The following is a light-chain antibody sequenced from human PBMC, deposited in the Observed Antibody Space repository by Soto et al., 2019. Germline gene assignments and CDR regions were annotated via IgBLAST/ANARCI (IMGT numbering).Light chain of an antibody. CDR1: QSVSSN. CDR3: QQYGSSTLT. V-gene: IGKV3-15*01. J-gene: IGKJ4*01. Sequence: EIVMTQSPATLSVSPGERATLSCRASQSVSSNLAWYQQKPGQAPRLLIYGASTRATGIPARFSGSGSGTDFNLTISRLETEDFAVYECQQYGSSTLTFGGGTKVDIK. CDR2: GAS.